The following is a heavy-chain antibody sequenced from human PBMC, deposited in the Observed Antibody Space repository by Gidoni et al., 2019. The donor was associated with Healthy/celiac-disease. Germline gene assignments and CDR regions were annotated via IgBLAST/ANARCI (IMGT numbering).Heavy chain of an antibody. CDR2: IRSKAYGGTT. CDR3: TRDDCTNGVCYMGRVDY. J-gene: IGHJ4*02. Sequence: EVQLVESGGGLVQPGRSLRLSCTASGFTFGDYAMSWFRQAPGKGLEWVGFIRSKAYGGTTEYAASVKGRFTISRDDSKSIAYLQMNSLKTEDTAVYYCTRDDCTNGVCYMGRVDYWGQGTLVTVSS. V-gene: IGHV3-49*03. D-gene: IGHD2-8*01. CDR1: GFTFGDYA.